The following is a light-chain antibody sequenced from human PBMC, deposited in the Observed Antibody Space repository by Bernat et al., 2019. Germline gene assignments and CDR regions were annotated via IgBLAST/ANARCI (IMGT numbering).Light chain of an antibody. CDR1: SSNIGAGYD. CDR2: GNS. Sequence: QSVLTQPPSVSGAPGQRVTISCTGSSSNIGAGYDVHWYQQLPGTAPKLPIYGNSNRPSGVPDRFSCSKSGTSASLAITGLQAEDEADYYCQSYDSSLSGPGVFGGGTKLTVL. CDR3: QSYDSSLSGPGV. V-gene: IGLV1-40*01. J-gene: IGLJ3*02.